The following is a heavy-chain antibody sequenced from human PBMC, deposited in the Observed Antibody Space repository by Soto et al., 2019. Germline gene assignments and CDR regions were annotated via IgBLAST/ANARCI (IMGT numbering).Heavy chain of an antibody. CDR2: IYRAGKI. CDR1: GVTRGDLY. V-gene: IGHV3-53*01. Sequence: CISWGVTRGDLYISVVRKYPGKGLEWVSVIYRAGKIYYADSVKGRFTTSSGNSQNTWFLQMNSLRAEDTAVYYCSRDTEQVWGNYSMDVSGLG. CDR3: SRDTEQVWGNYSMDV. J-gene: IGHJ6*02. D-gene: IGHD3-16*01.